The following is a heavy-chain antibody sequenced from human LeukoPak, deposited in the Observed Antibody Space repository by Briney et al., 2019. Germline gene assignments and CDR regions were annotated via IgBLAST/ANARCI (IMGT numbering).Heavy chain of an antibody. CDR3: ARLPRSVVGAFDI. CDR2: IYTSGST. J-gene: IGHJ3*02. D-gene: IGHD1-26*01. V-gene: IGHV4-4*07. Sequence: PADTLSLICSVSGGSLSSYYWSWLRQPAGRGLEWIGGIYTSGSTNYNPSLKSRVTMSVDTSKNQFSLKLSSVTAADTAVYYCARLPRSVVGAFDIWGQGTMVTVSS. CDR1: GGSLSSYY.